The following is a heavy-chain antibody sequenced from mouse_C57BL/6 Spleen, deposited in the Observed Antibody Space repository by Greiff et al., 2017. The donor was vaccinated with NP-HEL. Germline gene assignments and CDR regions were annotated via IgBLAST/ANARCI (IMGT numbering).Heavy chain of an antibody. D-gene: IGHD1-1*01. V-gene: IGHV1-61*01. CDR2: IYPSDSET. J-gene: IGHJ3*01. CDR1: GYTFTSYW. CDR3: AREMITTVVATPSFAY. Sequence: VQLQQPGAELVRPGSSVKLSCKASGYTFTSYWMDWVKQRPGQGLEWIGNIYPSDSETHYNQKFKDKATLTVDKSSSTAYMQLSSLTSEDSAVYYCAREMITTVVATPSFAYWGQGTLVTVSA.